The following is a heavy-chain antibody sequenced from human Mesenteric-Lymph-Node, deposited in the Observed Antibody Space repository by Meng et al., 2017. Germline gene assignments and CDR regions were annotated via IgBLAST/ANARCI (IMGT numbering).Heavy chain of an antibody. CDR1: GFTFGTFW. Sequence: GGSLRLSCVASGFTFGTFWMSWVRQAPGKGLEWVANIKQDGSEKYYVDSVKGRFTISRDNAKNSLYLQMNSLRAEDTAVYYCARGREWELLVYYYYGMDVWGQGTTVTVSS. V-gene: IGHV3-7*01. J-gene: IGHJ6*02. CDR2: IKQDGSEK. D-gene: IGHD1-26*01. CDR3: ARGREWELLVYYYYGMDV.